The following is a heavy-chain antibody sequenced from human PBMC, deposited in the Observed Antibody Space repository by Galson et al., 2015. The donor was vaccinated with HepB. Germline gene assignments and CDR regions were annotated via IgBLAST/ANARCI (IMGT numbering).Heavy chain of an antibody. CDR2: ISSSGSTI. CDR3: ARNGIVGATPVYSYYGMDV. D-gene: IGHD1-26*01. Sequence: SLRLSCAASGFTFSDYYMSWSRQAPGKGLEWVSYISSSGSTIYYADSVKGRFTISRDNAKNSLYLQMNSLRAEDTAVYYCARNGIVGATPVYSYYGMDVWGQGTTVTVSS. J-gene: IGHJ6*02. V-gene: IGHV3-11*01. CDR1: GFTFSDYY.